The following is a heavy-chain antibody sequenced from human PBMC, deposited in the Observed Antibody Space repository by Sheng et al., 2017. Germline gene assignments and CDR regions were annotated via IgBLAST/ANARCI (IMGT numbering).Heavy chain of an antibody. D-gene: IGHD6-13*01. Sequence: EVQVVESGGGLVRPGESLRLSCAASGFTLSNYAMSWVRQAPGKGLEWVSGISGSSGSTYYPDSVKGRFTISRDNSKNTLYLQMNSLRADDTAVYYCAKLSSSWYFQHWGQGTLVTVSS. V-gene: IGHV3-23*04. J-gene: IGHJ1*01. CDR1: GFTLSNYA. CDR3: AKLSSSWYFQH. CDR2: ISGSSGST.